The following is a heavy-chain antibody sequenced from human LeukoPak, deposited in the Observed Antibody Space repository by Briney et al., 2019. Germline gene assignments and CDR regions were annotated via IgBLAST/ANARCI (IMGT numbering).Heavy chain of an antibody. D-gene: IGHD3-9*01. CDR3: ARWVLRYFDWLLYPHGMDV. CDR1: GGSVSSGSYY. J-gene: IGHJ6*04. Sequence: SETLSLTCTVSGGSVSSGSYYWSWIRQPPGKGLEWIGYIYYSGSTNYNPSLKSRVTISVDTSKNQFSLKLSSVTAADTAVYYCARWVLRYFDWLLYPHGMDVWGKGTTVTVSS. V-gene: IGHV4-61*01. CDR2: IYYSGST.